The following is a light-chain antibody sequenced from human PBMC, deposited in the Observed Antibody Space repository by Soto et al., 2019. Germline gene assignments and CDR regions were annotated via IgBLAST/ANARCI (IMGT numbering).Light chain of an antibody. Sequence: DIPMTQAPSTLSASVGDTVTITCRASQSISTWLAWYQQKPGKAPKVLIYDASSLGSWVPSRFSGSGSGTEFTLTISSLQPDDFATYFCQQYDAYPYTFGQGTKLEI. V-gene: IGKV1-5*01. J-gene: IGKJ2*01. CDR1: QSISTW. CDR2: DAS. CDR3: QQYDAYPYT.